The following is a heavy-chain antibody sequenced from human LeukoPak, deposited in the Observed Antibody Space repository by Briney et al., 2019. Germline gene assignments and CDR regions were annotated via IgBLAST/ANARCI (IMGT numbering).Heavy chain of an antibody. CDR3: VRGVSISSSWYNDL. CDR1: GGSISSSSYY. Sequence: SETLSLTCTVSGGSISSSSYYWGWIRQPPGKGLEWIGSIYYSGSTYYNPSLKSRVTISVDTSKNQFSLKLSSVTAADTAVYYCVRGVSISSSWYNDLWGQGTMVTVSS. V-gene: IGHV4-39*07. CDR2: IYYSGST. D-gene: IGHD6-13*01. J-gene: IGHJ3*01.